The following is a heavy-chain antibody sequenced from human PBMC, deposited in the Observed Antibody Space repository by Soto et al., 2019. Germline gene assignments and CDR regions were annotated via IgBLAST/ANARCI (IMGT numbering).Heavy chain of an antibody. CDR2: IYTSGTT. D-gene: IGHD3-9*01. CDR1: GRSMSGYY. CDR3: AREDYYDTGYYVV. Sequence: QVQLQESGPGVVKASETLSLTCTVSGRSMSGYYWRWIRQPAGERLEWIGRIYTSGTTDFNPSLQGRVTMSVDTSKNQFSLKLTSVTAADTALYYCAREDYYDTGYYVVWGQGTQVTVSS. V-gene: IGHV4-4*07. J-gene: IGHJ4*02.